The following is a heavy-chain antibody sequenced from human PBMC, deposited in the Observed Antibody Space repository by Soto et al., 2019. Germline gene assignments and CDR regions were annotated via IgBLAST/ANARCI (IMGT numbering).Heavy chain of an antibody. D-gene: IGHD6-19*01. CDR3: ARTVAGGSYYYYMDV. V-gene: IGHV4-34*01. CDR2: INHSGST. J-gene: IGHJ6*03. Sequence: SETLSLTCAVYGGSFIGYYWSWIRQPPGKGLEWIGEINHSGSTNYNPSLKSRVTISVDTSKNQFSLKLSSVTAADTAVYYCARTVAGGSYYYYMDVWGKGTTVTVSS. CDR1: GGSFIGYY.